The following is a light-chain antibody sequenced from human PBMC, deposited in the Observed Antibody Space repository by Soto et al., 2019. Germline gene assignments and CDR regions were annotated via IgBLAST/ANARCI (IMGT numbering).Light chain of an antibody. Sequence: DIQMTQSPSTLSASVGDRVTITCRASQSISSWLAWYQQKPGKAPKLLIYDASSLESGVPTTFSGSGSGTEFTLTISSLQPDDFAAYYCQQYSSYPWTFGQGTRVEIK. CDR2: DAS. CDR3: QQYSSYPWT. CDR1: QSISSW. J-gene: IGKJ1*01. V-gene: IGKV1-5*01.